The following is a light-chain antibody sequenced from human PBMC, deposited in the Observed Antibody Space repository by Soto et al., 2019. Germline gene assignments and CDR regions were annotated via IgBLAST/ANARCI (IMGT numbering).Light chain of an antibody. CDR1: QNIIFY. Sequence: DIQMTQSPSSLSASVGDRVTITCRASQNIIFYLNWYQHKPGKAPKLLIYAASNLQSGVPSRFSGSGSGTEFTLTISSLQPDDFATYYCQQYNTYSPERTFGQGTKVDIK. CDR3: QQYNTYSPERT. J-gene: IGKJ1*01. CDR2: AAS. V-gene: IGKV1-39*01.